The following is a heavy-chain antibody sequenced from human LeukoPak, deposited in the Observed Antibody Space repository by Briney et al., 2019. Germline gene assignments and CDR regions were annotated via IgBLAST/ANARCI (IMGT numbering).Heavy chain of an antibody. CDR3: TTSPQYDILTGYYGGWFDP. V-gene: IGHV1-24*01. CDR2: FDPEDGET. Sequence: GASVKVSCKVSGYTLTELSMHWVRQAPGKGLEWMGGFDPEDGETIYAQKFQGRVTMTEDTSTDTAYMELSSLRSEDTAVYYCTTSPQYDILTGYYGGWFDPWGQGTLVTVSS. D-gene: IGHD3-9*01. CDR1: GYTLTELS. J-gene: IGHJ5*02.